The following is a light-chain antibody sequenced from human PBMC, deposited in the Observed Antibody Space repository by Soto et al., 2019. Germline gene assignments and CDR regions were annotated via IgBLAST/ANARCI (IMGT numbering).Light chain of an antibody. V-gene: IGLV5-45*03. CDR3: LIWCSSAYI. J-gene: IGLJ1*01. CDR1: SGINVATYR. CDR2: YMSDSDN. Sequence: QPVLTQPSSLSASPGASASLTCTLRSGINVATYRIYWYQQKPGSPPLYLLGYMSDSDNHHGSGAPSRFSGSKDASANAGILRISGLQAEDEADYYCLIWCSSAYIFGTGTKVTV.